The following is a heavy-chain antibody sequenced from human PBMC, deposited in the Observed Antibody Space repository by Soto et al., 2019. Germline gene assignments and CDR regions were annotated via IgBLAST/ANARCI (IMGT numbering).Heavy chain of an antibody. Sequence: SETLSLTCAVSGASVSSTYWWSWVRQPPGKGPEWIGEINHRGSANYNPSLKSRVTISVDISKSQFSLRLTSVTAADTAVYYCARYNAASGTYYFDFWGQGALVTAPQ. CDR2: INHRGSA. CDR1: GASVSSTYW. CDR3: ARYNAASGTYYFDF. J-gene: IGHJ4*02. D-gene: IGHD6-13*01. V-gene: IGHV4-4*02.